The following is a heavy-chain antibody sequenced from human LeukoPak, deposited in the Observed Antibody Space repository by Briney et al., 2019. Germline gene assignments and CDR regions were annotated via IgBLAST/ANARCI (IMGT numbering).Heavy chain of an antibody. V-gene: IGHV3-64*01. CDR1: GFIFSAYS. Sequence: PGGSLILACPASGFIFSAYSMHCVSQAPGKGLKTVSAISDDGVRTYYANSVRGRFIISRDNSKNTLYLQMDSLRADDLAVYYCAREGVPGTTDYWGQGTLVTVSS. CDR3: AREGVPGTTDY. CDR2: ISDDGVRT. J-gene: IGHJ4*02. D-gene: IGHD6-19*01.